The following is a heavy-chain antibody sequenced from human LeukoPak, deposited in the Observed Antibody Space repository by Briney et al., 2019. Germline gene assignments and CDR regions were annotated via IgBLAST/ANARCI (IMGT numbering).Heavy chain of an antibody. V-gene: IGHV5-51*01. D-gene: IGHD2-2*01. CDR3: ARRQGCSSTSCPPDY. J-gene: IGHJ4*02. CDR2: IYPGESDT. CDR1: GYSFTTYW. Sequence: GESLKISCRGSGYSFTTYWIGWVRQMPGKGLEWMGIIYPGESDTRYTPSLQGQVTMSADKSINTAYLQWSSLKASDTAMYYCARRQGCSSTSCPPDYWGQGTLVTVSP.